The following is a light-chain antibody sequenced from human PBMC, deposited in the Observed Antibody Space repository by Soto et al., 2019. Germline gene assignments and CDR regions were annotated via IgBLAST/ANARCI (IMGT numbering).Light chain of an antibody. J-gene: IGKJ1*01. CDR2: GAS. CDR3: QQYGNSPRT. Sequence: TQSPATLSASLGPRLPIXCRASQTVSSNLAWYQQKPGQAPRLLIYGASSRDTGIPERFSGSGSGTDFTLTISRLEPEDFAVYYCQQYGNSPRTFGQGTKVDIK. V-gene: IGKV3-20*01. CDR1: QTVSSN.